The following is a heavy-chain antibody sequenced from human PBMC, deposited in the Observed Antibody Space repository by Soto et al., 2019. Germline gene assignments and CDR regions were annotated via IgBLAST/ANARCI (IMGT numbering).Heavy chain of an antibody. CDR3: ARVSGYSGYDDTYYYYGMDV. Sequence: QVQLVQSGAEVKKPGSSVKVSCKASGGTFSSYTISWVRQAPGQGLEWMGRIIPILGIGNYAQKFQGRVTITADKSTSTAYMELSSLRSEDTAVYYCARVSGYSGYDDTYYYYGMDVWGQGTTVTVSS. CDR2: IIPILGIG. D-gene: IGHD5-12*01. CDR1: GGTFSSYT. V-gene: IGHV1-69*02. J-gene: IGHJ6*02.